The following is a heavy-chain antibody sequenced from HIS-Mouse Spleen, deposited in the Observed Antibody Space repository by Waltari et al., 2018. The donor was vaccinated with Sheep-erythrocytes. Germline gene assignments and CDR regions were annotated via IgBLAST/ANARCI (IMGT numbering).Heavy chain of an antibody. CDR1: GGTFSSYA. CDR3: AQTGATTPHFDY. V-gene: IGHV1-69*04. CDR2: IIPILGIA. Sequence: QVQLVQSGAEVKKPGSSVKVSCKASGGTFSSYAISWVRQAPGQGLEWMGRIIPILGIANYAQKFKGRVTITADKSTSTAYMELSSLRSEDTAVYYCAQTGATTPHFDYWGQGTLVTVSS. J-gene: IGHJ4*02. D-gene: IGHD1-26*01.